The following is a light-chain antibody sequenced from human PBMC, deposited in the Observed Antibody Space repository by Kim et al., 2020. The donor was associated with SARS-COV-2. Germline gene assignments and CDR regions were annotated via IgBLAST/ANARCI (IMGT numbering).Light chain of an antibody. Sequence: LSPGERATLPCRASQSISTYLAWYQQKPGQAPRPLIYDASNRATGIPARFSGSGSGTDFTLTISSLEPEDFAVYYCQQRTNWPMYTFGQGTKLEI. V-gene: IGKV3-11*01. J-gene: IGKJ2*01. CDR1: QSISTY. CDR2: DAS. CDR3: QQRTNWPMYT.